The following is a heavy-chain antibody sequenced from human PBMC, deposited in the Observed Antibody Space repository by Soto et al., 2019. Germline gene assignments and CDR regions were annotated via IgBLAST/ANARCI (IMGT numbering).Heavy chain of an antibody. V-gene: IGHV1-69*02. CDR3: ARSPGVVMAGNNWFDP. J-gene: IGHJ5*02. D-gene: IGHD2-21*01. CDR2: IIPILTIP. CDR1: GGTFNSYT. Sequence: ASVKVSWKASGGTFNSYTFTWVRQAPGQGLEWMGRIIPILTIPNYAQKFQGRVTITADKSTGTTYMELNSLTPEDTAVYYCARSPGVVMAGNNWFDPWGQGTLVTVSS.